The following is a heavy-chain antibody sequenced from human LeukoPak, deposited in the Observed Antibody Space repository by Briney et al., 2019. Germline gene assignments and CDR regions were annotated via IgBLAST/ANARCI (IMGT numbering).Heavy chain of an antibody. V-gene: IGHV4-59*08. CDR1: GGSISSHY. CDR2: IYYSGTT. CDR3: ARHQLRGFLDDN. D-gene: IGHD3-10*01. J-gene: IGHJ4*02. Sequence: SETLSLTCTVSGGSISSHYWSWIRQPPGKGLEWIGCIYYSGTTNYNPSLQSRVSISIDTSKNHFSLKLTSVTAADTAVYYCARHQLRGFLDDNWGKGTLVTVSS.